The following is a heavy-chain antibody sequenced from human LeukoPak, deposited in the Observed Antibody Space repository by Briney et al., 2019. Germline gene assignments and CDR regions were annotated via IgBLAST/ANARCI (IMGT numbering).Heavy chain of an antibody. CDR1: GFTFSRNS. CDR3: ARQYYYAQFDY. J-gene: IGHJ4*02. D-gene: IGHD3-10*01. Sequence: GGSLRLSCAASGFTFSRNSMNWVRQAPGKGLEWVSSISTSSSYIYYADSVKGRFTISRDNAKNSLYLQMNSLRAEDTAVYYCARQYYYAQFDYWGQGTLVTVSS. CDR2: ISTSSSYI. V-gene: IGHV3-21*01.